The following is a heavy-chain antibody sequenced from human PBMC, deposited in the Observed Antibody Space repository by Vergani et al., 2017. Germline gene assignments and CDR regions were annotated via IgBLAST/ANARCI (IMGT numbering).Heavy chain of an antibody. CDR3: ARDLGYYGSGSSGSWFDP. V-gene: IGHV1-69*08. J-gene: IGHJ5*02. D-gene: IGHD3-10*01. CDR1: GGTFGSYT. CDR2: IIPILGIA. Sequence: QVQLVQSGAEVKKPGSSVKVSCKASGGTFGSYTISWVRQAPGQGLEWMGRIIPILGIANYAQKFQGRVTITADKSTSTAYMELSSLRSEDTAVYYCARDLGYYGSGSSGSWFDPWGQGTLVTVSS.